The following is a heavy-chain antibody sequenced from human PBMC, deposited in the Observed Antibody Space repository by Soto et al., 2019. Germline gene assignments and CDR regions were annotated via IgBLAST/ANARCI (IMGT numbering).Heavy chain of an antibody. J-gene: IGHJ6*02. D-gene: IGHD3-22*01. V-gene: IGHV3-30*18. CDR2: ISYDGSNK. CDR3: AKDIFYYYDSSGQPRWAGTYYYYYGMDV. CDR1: GFTFSSYG. Sequence: GGSLRLSCAASGFTFSSYGMHWVRQAPGKGLEWVAVISYDGSNKYYADSVKGRFTISRDNSKNTLYLQMNSLRAEDTAVYYCAKDIFYYYDSSGQPRWAGTYYYYYGMDVWGQGTTVTVSS.